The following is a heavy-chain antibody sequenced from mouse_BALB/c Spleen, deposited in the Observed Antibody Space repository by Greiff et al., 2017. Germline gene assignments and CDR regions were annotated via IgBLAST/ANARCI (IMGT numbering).Heavy chain of an antibody. CDR3: ARGGDYYGSSSAWFAY. J-gene: IGHJ3*01. Sequence: EVKLLESGGGLVQPGGSLNLSCAASGFTFSSYAMSWVRQTPEKRLEWVASISSGGSTYYPDSVKGRFTISRDNARNILYLQMSSLRSEDTAMYYCARGGDYYGSSSAWFAYWGQGTLVTVSA. D-gene: IGHD1-1*01. CDR2: ISSGGST. CDR1: GFTFSSYA. V-gene: IGHV5-6-5*01.